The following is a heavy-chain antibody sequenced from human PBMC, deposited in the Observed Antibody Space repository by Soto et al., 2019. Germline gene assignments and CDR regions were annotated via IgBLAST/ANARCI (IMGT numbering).Heavy chain of an antibody. Sequence: DVHLLESGGDLVHPGGSLRLSCAASGFIFSTYAMTWVRQVPGKGLEWVATISVTGTRTHYADSVEGRFTISRDNFKRTLFLQMTSLRAADTAIYYCAIDYSTGYADFWGQGTLVTVSS. D-gene: IGHD5-12*01. CDR1: GFIFSTYA. CDR3: AIDYSTGYADF. CDR2: ISVTGTRT. V-gene: IGHV3-23*01. J-gene: IGHJ4*02.